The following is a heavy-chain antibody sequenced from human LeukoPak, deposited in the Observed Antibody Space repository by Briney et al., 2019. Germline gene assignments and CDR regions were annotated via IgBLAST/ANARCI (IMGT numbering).Heavy chain of an antibody. D-gene: IGHD2-15*01. CDR1: GGSISSYY. V-gene: IGHV4-59*01. CDR2: IYYSGST. CDR3: ARGVHCSGGSCFFDY. J-gene: IGHJ4*02. Sequence: SETLSLTCTVSGGSISSYYWSWIRQPPGKGLEWIGYIYYSGSTNYNPSLKSRVTISVDTSKNQFSLKLSSVTAADTAVYYCARGVHCSGGSCFFDYWGQGTLVTVSS.